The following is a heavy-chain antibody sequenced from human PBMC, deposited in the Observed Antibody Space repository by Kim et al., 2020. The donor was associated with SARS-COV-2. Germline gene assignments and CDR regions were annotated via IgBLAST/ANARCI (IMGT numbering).Heavy chain of an antibody. CDR1: GYTFTSYG. Sequence: ASVKVSCKASGYTFTSYGISWVRQAPGQGLEWMGWISAYNGNTNYAQKLQGRVTMTTDTSTSTAYMELRSLRSDDTAVYYCARVTWFGERYYYGMDVWGQGTTVTVSS. CDR2: ISAYNGNT. J-gene: IGHJ6*02. D-gene: IGHD3-10*01. V-gene: IGHV1-18*04. CDR3: ARVTWFGERYYYGMDV.